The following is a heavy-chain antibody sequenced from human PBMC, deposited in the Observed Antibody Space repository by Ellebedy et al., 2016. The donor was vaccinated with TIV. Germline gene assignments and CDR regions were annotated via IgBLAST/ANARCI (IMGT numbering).Heavy chain of an antibody. V-gene: IGHV1-18*04. CDR2: ISAYNGNT. Sequence: ASVKVSCKASGYTFTSYGISWVRQAPGQGLEWMGWISAYNGNTNYAQKFQGRVTMTEDTSTDTAYMELSSLRSEDTAVYYCATVPAWLVGVYFQHWGQGTLVTVSS. CDR3: ATVPAWLVGVYFQH. CDR1: GYTFTSYG. D-gene: IGHD6-19*01. J-gene: IGHJ1*01.